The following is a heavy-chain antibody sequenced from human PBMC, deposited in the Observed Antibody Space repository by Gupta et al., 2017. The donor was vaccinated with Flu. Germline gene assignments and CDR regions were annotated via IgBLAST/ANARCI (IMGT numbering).Heavy chain of an antibody. D-gene: IGHD6-13*01. CDR2: VGAGGDRT. Sequence: EVQLLESGRGVVQPGESLLLSCVVSGLTFSDYAMNWVRQAPGKGLEWLSTVGAGGDRTYYADSVMGRFTISRDNSKNTIYLKMNRLTGDDTAVYYCAKDRSGNPAIDDWGQGALVTVSA. CDR3: AKDRSGNPAIDD. CDR1: GLTFSDYA. J-gene: IGHJ4*02. V-gene: IGHV3-23*01.